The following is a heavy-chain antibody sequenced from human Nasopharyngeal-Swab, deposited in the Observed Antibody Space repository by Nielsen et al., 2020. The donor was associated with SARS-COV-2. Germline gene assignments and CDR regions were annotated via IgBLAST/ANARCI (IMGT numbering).Heavy chain of an antibody. J-gene: IGHJ3*01. D-gene: IGHD3-10*01. Sequence: GASLRLSCAASGFTFNIYAMAWVRRAPGRGLQWVTGVSASGGSTYYTDSVKGRFSISRDNSKNTLFLQMHSLRVEDTAVYYCAKDGVVRGDALDLWGQGTMVTVSS. V-gene: IGHV3-23*01. CDR1: GFTFNIYA. CDR2: VSASGGST. CDR3: AKDGVVRGDALDL.